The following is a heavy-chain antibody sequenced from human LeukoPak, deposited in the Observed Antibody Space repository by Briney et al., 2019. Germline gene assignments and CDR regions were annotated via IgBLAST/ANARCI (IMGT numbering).Heavy chain of an antibody. CDR2: IYTSGST. CDR3: ARTSNYWSPYFDY. J-gene: IGHJ4*02. D-gene: IGHD1-1*01. V-gene: IGHV4-4*07. Sequence: PSETLPLTCTVSGASISGYYWSWIRQPAGKGLEWIGRIYTSGSTNYNPSLKSRVTISIDTSKNKFSLKLTSVTAADTAVYYCARTSNYWSPYFDYWGQGALVTVSS. CDR1: GASISGYY.